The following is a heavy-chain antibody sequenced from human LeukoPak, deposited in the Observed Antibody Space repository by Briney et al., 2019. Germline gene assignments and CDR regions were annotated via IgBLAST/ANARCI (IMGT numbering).Heavy chain of an antibody. Sequence: ASVKVSCKAFGYTFTGYWMHWVRQGPGQGLEWMGWINPKSGATNYAQKFQDRVTMTRDTSISTGYMELDLLRSDDTAVYYCARGDYYGSPKVVAAWGQGTLVTISS. J-gene: IGHJ5*02. CDR1: GYTFTGYW. D-gene: IGHD3-10*01. CDR2: INPKSGAT. CDR3: ARGDYYGSPKVVAA. V-gene: IGHV1-2*02.